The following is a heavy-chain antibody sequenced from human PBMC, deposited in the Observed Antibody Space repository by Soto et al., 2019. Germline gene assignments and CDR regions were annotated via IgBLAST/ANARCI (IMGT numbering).Heavy chain of an antibody. J-gene: IGHJ4*02. D-gene: IGHD3-22*01. V-gene: IGHV1-69*01. CDR3: ARDYYDSSGYLVFDY. CDR2: IIPIFGTA. CDR1: GGTFSSYA. Sequence: KVSCKASGGTFSSYAISWVRQAPGQGLEWMGGIIPIFGTANYAQKFQGRVTITADESTSTAYMELSSLRSEDTAVYYCARDYYDSSGYLVFDYWGQGTLVTVSS.